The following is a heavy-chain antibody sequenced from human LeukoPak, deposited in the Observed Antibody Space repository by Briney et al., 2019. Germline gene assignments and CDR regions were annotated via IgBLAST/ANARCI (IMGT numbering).Heavy chain of an antibody. Sequence: PGGSLRLSCAASGLTVSSNYMSWVRQAPGKGLEWVSVMYSGGNTYYADSVKGRFTISRDKSKNTLYLQMNSLSAEDTAVYYCARGIGSTVFFDHWGQGTLVTVSS. CDR1: GLTVSSNY. J-gene: IGHJ4*02. V-gene: IGHV3-53*01. CDR3: ARGIGSTVFFDH. D-gene: IGHD4-11*01. CDR2: MYSGGNT.